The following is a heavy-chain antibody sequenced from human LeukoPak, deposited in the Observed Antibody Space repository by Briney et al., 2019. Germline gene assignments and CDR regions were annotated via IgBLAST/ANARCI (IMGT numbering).Heavy chain of an antibody. CDR2: INTDGSST. Sequence: GGSLRLSCAASGFTFSSYWMSWVRQAPGKGLVWVSHINTDGSSTSYADSVKGRFTISRDNAKNTLYLQMNSLRAEDTAVYYCVRDRRLSYYLDYWGQGILVTVSS. J-gene: IGHJ4*02. CDR1: GFTFSSYW. CDR3: VRDRRLSYYLDY. V-gene: IGHV3-74*01.